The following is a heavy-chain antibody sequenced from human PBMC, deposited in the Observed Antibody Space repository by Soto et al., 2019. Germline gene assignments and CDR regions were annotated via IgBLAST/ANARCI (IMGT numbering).Heavy chain of an antibody. J-gene: IGHJ4*02. Sequence: VGSLRLSCAASGFTFSSYSMNWVRQAPGKGLEWVSYISSSSSTIYYADSVKGRFTISRDNAKNSLYLQMNSLRDEDTAVYYCARAPRYYYDSSGFDYWGQGTLVTVSS. CDR2: ISSSSSTI. CDR3: ARAPRYYYDSSGFDY. D-gene: IGHD3-22*01. V-gene: IGHV3-48*02. CDR1: GFTFSSYS.